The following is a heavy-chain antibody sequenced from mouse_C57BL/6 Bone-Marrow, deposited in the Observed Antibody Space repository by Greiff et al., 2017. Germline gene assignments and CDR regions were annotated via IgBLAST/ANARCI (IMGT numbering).Heavy chain of an antibody. CDR2: IYPGSGST. V-gene: IGHV1-55*01. CDR1: GYTFTSYW. J-gene: IGHJ2*01. CDR3: ARRVYYFDD. Sequence: QVHVKQSGAELVKPGASVKMSCKASGYTFTSYWITWVKQRPGQGLEWIGDIYPGSGSTNYNEKFKSKATLTVDTSSSTAYMPLSSLTSEDAAGYCCARRVYYFDDWGQGTTLTVSS.